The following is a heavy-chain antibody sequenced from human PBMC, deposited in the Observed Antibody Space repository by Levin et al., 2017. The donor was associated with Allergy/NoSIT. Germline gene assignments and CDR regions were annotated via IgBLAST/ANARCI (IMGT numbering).Heavy chain of an antibody. V-gene: IGHV3-13*01. D-gene: IGHD3-16*01. CDR3: AREGFGDFGVWDGMDV. Sequence: GGSLRLSCEATGFTFSTYDMHWVRQVTGKGLEWVSAIGTASDTYYADSVKGRFTTSRENAKNSLYLQMDSLEAGDTGVYYCAREGFGDFGVWDGMDVWGQGTTVIVSS. CDR1: GFTFSTYD. J-gene: IGHJ6*02. CDR2: IGTASDT.